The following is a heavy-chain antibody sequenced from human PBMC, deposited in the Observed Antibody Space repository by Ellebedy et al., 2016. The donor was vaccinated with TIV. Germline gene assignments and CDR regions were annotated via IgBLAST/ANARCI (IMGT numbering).Heavy chain of an antibody. CDR2: ISSTSSSI. D-gene: IGHD3-10*01. CDR1: GFTFSNYN. Sequence: GESLKISCAASGFTFSNYNMNWVRQAPGKGLEWVSSISSTSSSIYYADSVKGRFTISRDNAQNSLYLQMNSLRAEDTAMYYCARDPEGYYGSGRSDCWGQGALVTVSS. V-gene: IGHV3-21*01. J-gene: IGHJ4*02. CDR3: ARDPEGYYGSGRSDC.